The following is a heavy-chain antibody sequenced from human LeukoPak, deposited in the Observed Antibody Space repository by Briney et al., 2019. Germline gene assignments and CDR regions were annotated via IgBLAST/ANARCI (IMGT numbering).Heavy chain of an antibody. Sequence: GGSLRLSCAASGFTFSSCGFNWVRQAPGKGLEWVSSICPTGTDRYYADSVRGRFTISRDNAKTSMYLQMDSLSDEDTAVYYCATETVGRHYDYWGQGTLLTVSS. J-gene: IGHJ4*02. V-gene: IGHV3-21*01. CDR2: ICPTGTDR. CDR3: ATETVGRHYDY. CDR1: GFTFSSCG. D-gene: IGHD1-14*01.